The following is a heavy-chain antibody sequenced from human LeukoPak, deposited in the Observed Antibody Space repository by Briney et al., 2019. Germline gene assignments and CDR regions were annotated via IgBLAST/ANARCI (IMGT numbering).Heavy chain of an antibody. CDR2: IYPGDSDT. CDR1: GYSFTTYW. Sequence: GESLKISCKSSGYSFTTYWIGWVRQMPGKGLEWMGIIYPGDSDTRYSPSFQGQVSISADKSISTAYLQWSSLKASDTAMYYCAGHIAVDTAFDYWGQGTLVTVSS. V-gene: IGHV5-51*01. D-gene: IGHD5-18*01. J-gene: IGHJ4*02. CDR3: AGHIAVDTAFDY.